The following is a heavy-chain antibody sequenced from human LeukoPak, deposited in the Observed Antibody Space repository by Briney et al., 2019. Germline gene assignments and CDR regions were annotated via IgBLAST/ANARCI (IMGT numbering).Heavy chain of an antibody. Sequence: PSETLSLTCTVSGGSISSYYWGWIRQPPGKGLEWIGYIYYSGSTNYNPSLKSRVTISVDTSKNQFSLKLSSVTAADTAVYYCASMYSSSPNFDYWGQGTLVTVSS. D-gene: IGHD6-6*01. J-gene: IGHJ4*02. V-gene: IGHV4-59*01. CDR3: ASMYSSSPNFDY. CDR1: GGSISSYY. CDR2: IYYSGST.